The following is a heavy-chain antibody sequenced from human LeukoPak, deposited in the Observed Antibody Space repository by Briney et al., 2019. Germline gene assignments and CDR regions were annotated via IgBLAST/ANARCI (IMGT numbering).Heavy chain of an antibody. CDR2: ISDTSTYV. Sequence: PGGSLRLSCAASGFTFNTYSMNWIRQAPGKGLEWVSSISDTSTYVYYADSVKGRFTISRDNAKNSLYLLMNSLRTEDTAVYYCTRIKPDATLDYWGQGTQVTVSS. D-gene: IGHD2-2*01. J-gene: IGHJ4*02. V-gene: IGHV3-21*01. CDR1: GFTFNTYS. CDR3: TRIKPDATLDY.